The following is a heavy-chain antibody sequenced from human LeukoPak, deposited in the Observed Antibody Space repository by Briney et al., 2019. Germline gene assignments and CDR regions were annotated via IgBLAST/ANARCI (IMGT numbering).Heavy chain of an antibody. D-gene: IGHD3-16*01. V-gene: IGHV3-23*01. Sequence: GGSLRLSCVASGFTFSSYAMSWVRQALARGLEWVASLRGDGSTFYADSVKGRFTLSRDESRNTVYLQLTYLRVEDTAVYYCAKASWVSSADAVLWGQGTPVTVSS. CDR3: AKASWVSSADAVL. J-gene: IGHJ4*02. CDR2: LRGDGST. CDR1: GFTFSSYA.